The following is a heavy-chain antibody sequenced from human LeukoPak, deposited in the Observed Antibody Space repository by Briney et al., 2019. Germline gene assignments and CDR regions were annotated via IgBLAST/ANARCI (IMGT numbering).Heavy chain of an antibody. CDR2: IYHSGST. J-gene: IGHJ4*02. Sequence: SETLSLTCTVSGYSISSGYYWGWIRQPPGEGLEWIGSIYHSGSTYYNPSLKSRVTISVDTSKNQFSLKLSSVTAADTAVYYCARHSSSSGGIMDYWGQGTLVTVSS. CDR3: ARHSSSSGGIMDY. D-gene: IGHD6-6*01. V-gene: IGHV4-38-2*02. CDR1: GYSISSGYY.